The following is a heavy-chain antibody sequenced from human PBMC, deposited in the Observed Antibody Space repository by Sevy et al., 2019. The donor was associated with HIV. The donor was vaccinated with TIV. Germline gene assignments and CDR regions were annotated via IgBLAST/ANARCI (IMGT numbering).Heavy chain of an antibody. CDR2: ISPNVATS. Sequence: GGSLRLSCEVSGFTFGSFAMSWVRQAPGKGLEWVSGISPNVATSHSAASVRGRFTISRDNSKNRMYLQMSSLRAEDTAQYYCAKDTSGWYDALDQWGQGTLVTVSS. J-gene: IGHJ4*02. D-gene: IGHD6-19*01. CDR3: AKDTSGWYDALDQ. CDR1: GFTFGSFA. V-gene: IGHV3-23*01.